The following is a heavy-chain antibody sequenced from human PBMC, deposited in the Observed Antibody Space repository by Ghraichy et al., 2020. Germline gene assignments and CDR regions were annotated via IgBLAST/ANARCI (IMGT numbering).Heavy chain of an antibody. V-gene: IGHV1-69*13. D-gene: IGHD6-6*01. J-gene: IGHJ6*03. Sequence: SVKVSCKASGGTVSSYAISWVRQSRGQGLDWMGGIIPIFGTANYAQKFQGRVTITADESTSTAYMELSSLRSEDTAVYYCASTYSSSSGYYYYYMDVWGKGTTVTVSS. CDR3: ASTYSSSSGYYYYYMDV. CDR1: GGTVSSYA. CDR2: IIPIFGTA.